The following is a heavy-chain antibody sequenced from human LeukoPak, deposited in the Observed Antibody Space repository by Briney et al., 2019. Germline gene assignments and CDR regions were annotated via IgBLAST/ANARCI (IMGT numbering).Heavy chain of an antibody. D-gene: IGHD5-12*01. V-gene: IGHV3-30*03. J-gene: IGHJ4*02. CDR2: ISYDGSNK. CDR1: GFTFSSYS. CDR3: ARDPSIVATIHDY. Sequence: GGSLRLSCAASGFTFSSYSMNWVRQAPGKGLEWVAVISYDGSNKYYADSVKGRFTISRDNSKNTLYLQMNSLRAEDTAVYYCARDPSIVATIHDYWGQGTLVTVSS.